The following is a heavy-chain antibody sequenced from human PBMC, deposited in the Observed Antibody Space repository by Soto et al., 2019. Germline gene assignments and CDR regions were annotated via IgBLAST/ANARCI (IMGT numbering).Heavy chain of an antibody. CDR3: AKVGPIEYSSSSGGFDY. Sequence: GGSLRLSCAAAGFTFDDYAMHWVRQAPGKGLEWVSGISWNSGSIGYADSVKGRFTISRGKAKNSLYLQMNSLRAEDTALYYCAKVGPIEYSSSSGGFDYWGQGTLVTVSS. V-gene: IGHV3-9*01. D-gene: IGHD6-6*01. J-gene: IGHJ4*02. CDR2: ISWNSGSI. CDR1: GFTFDDYA.